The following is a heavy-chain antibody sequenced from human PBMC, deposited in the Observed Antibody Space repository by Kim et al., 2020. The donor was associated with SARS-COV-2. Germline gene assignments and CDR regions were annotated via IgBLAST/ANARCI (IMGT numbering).Heavy chain of an antibody. CDR3: ATVHFGSILAAAWRFDS. CDR2: FDPEHGET. J-gene: IGHJ4*02. D-gene: IGHD6-13*01. CDR1: GYTLTELS. V-gene: IGHV1-24*01. Sequence: ASVKVSCKVSGYTLTELSLHWVRQAPGKGLEWMGGFDPEHGETIYAQKFQGRVTLTEDTSTDTAYMELSSLTSEDTAVYYCATVHFGSILAAAWRFDSWGQGTLVTVSS.